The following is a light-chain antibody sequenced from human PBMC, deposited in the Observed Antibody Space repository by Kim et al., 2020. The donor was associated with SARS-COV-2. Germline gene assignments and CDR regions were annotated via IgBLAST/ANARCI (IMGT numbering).Light chain of an antibody. J-gene: IGKJ1*01. Sequence: SPGERVTLSCRASQSVSNDLAWYQQKPGQAPRLLIYGASTRATGIPARFSGSGSGTEFTLTISSLQSEDFAVYYCQQYNNWPPVTFGHGTKVDIK. CDR2: GAS. CDR3: QQYNNWPPVT. V-gene: IGKV3-15*01. CDR1: QSVSND.